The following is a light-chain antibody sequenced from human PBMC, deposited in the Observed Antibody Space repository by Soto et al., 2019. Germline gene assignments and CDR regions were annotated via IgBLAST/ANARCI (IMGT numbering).Light chain of an antibody. CDR3: QQYNSYPST. J-gene: IGKJ1*01. V-gene: IGKV1-5*01. CDR1: QSISNR. CDR2: DAS. Sequence: DIQMTQSPSTLSASVGDGVTITCRASQSISNRLAWYQQKPGEAPKYLIYDASTLDSGAPSRFSGSGSGTEFTLSTSSMQPDDFATYYCQQYNSYPSTFGQGTKVEI.